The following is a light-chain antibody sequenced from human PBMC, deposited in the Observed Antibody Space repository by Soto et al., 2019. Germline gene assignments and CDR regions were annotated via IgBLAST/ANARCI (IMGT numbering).Light chain of an antibody. CDR3: SSYTSSSTLGV. V-gene: IGLV2-14*01. J-gene: IGLJ1*01. CDR2: DVS. CDR1: SSDVGGYNY. Sequence: QSVLTQPASVSGPAGQSITISCTGTSSDVGGYNYVSWYQQHPGKAPKLMIYDVSNRPSGVSNRFSGSKSGNTASLTISGLQAEDEADYYCSSYTSSSTLGVFGTGTKVTVL.